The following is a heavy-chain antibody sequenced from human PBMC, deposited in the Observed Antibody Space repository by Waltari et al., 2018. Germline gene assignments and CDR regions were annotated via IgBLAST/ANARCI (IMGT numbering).Heavy chain of an antibody. V-gene: IGHV3-23*01. J-gene: IGHJ4*02. D-gene: IGHD2-2*01. CDR1: GFNFSNYA. Sequence: EVQLLESGGGLVQPGGSLRLSCAASGFNFSNYAMTWVRQAPGKGLEWVSGITSSGGSTYYADSVKGRFTISRDNSKNTLYLQMNSLRAEDTAVYYCAKSATIVVVPAATTDYWGQGTLVTVSS. CDR3: AKSATIVVVPAATTDY. CDR2: ITSSGGST.